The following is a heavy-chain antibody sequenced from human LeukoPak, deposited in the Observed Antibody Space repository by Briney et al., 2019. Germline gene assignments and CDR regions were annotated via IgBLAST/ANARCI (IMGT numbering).Heavy chain of an antibody. J-gene: IGHJ4*02. CDR3: ARDIVGDSSSSSPGY. Sequence: ASVKVSCKASGYTFTSYGISWVRQAPGQGLEWMGWISAYNGNTNYAQKLQGRVTMTTDTSTSTAYMQLRSLRSHDTAVYYCARDIVGDSSSSSPGYWGQGTLVTVSS. CDR2: ISAYNGNT. D-gene: IGHD6-6*01. V-gene: IGHV1-18*01. CDR1: GYTFTSYG.